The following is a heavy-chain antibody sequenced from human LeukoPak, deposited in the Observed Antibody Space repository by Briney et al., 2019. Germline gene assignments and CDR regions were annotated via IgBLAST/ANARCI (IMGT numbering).Heavy chain of an antibody. CDR3: ANLIGGQNHFLMDV. J-gene: IGHJ6*02. CDR1: GFTFNYYG. V-gene: IGHV3-30*02. CDR2: VGYDGDFK. D-gene: IGHD1-14*01. Sequence: PGGSLRLSCEGSGFTFNYYGIHWVRQAPGKGLEWVAIVGYDGDFKYYADSVRGRFTISRDNSKNTGSLQMNNLRPEDTAVYYCANLIGGQNHFLMDVWGQGTTVIVSS.